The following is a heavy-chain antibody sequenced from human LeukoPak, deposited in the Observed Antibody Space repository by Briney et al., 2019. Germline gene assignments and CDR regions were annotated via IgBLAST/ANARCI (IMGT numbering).Heavy chain of an antibody. Sequence: GGSLRLSCAASGFTFTNFGMHWVRQAPGKGLDWVAFIMYDGSIKFYADSVLGRFTISRDNSKNTLDMQMNSLRTEDTAVYYCVKESLEGDTWGQGALVTVSS. CDR1: GFTFTNFG. J-gene: IGHJ5*02. D-gene: IGHD1-1*01. CDR3: VKESLEGDT. V-gene: IGHV3-30*02. CDR2: IMYDGSIK.